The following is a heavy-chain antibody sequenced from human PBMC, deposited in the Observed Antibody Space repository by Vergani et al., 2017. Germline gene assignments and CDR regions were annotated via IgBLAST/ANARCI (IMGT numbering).Heavy chain of an antibody. V-gene: IGHV3-11*01. CDR2: ISSSGSTI. CDR3: ARRDVDIVATMPYWYFDL. Sequence: QVQLVESGGGLVKPGGSLRLSCAASGFTFSDYYMSWIRQAPGKGLEWVSYISSSGSTIYYADSVKGRFTISRDNAKNSLYLQMNSLRAEDTAVYYCARRDVDIVATMPYWYFDLWGRGTLVTVSS. CDR1: GFTFSDYY. J-gene: IGHJ2*01. D-gene: IGHD5-12*01.